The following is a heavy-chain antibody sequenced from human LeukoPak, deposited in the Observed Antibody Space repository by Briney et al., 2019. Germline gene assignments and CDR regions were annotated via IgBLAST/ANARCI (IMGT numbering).Heavy chain of an antibody. Sequence: ASVKVSCKTSGYPFTAYFIHWVRQAPGQGLEWMGWINPHSGGTNYAEKLLGRVTMTRDTSISTAYMELSRLRSDDTAVYYCARGPGGVRIQDYSQMAPDYWGQGTLVTVSS. CDR1: GYPFTAYF. D-gene: IGHD4-11*01. J-gene: IGHJ4*02. V-gene: IGHV1-2*02. CDR3: ARGPGGVRIQDYSQMAPDY. CDR2: INPHSGGT.